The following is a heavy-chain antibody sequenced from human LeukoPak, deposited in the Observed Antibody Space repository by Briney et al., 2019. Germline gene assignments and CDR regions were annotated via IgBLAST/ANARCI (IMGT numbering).Heavy chain of an antibody. V-gene: IGHV3-7*01. Sequence: GGSLRLSCAASGFTFSNFLTTWVRHSPGKGLEWVASISEDGSRELYVDSAKGRFSISRDNANNALSLQMNSLRVEDTAVYYCARDPPRRSDFWGQGTLVTVSS. J-gene: IGHJ4*02. CDR3: ARDPPRRSDF. CDR1: GFTFSNFL. CDR2: ISEDGSRE.